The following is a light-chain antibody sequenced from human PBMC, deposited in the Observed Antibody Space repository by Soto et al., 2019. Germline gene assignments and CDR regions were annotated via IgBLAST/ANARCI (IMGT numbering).Light chain of an antibody. J-gene: IGLJ1*01. V-gene: IGLV2-8*01. CDR3: SSYAGSNNFGV. Sequence: QSVLTQPPSVSGTPGQRVTISCSGGTSNIGGNIVNWYQQFPGKAPKLMIYEVSKRPSGVPDRFSGSKSGNTASLTVSGLQAEDEADYYCSSYAGSNNFGVFGTGTKLTVL. CDR2: EVS. CDR1: TSNIGGNI.